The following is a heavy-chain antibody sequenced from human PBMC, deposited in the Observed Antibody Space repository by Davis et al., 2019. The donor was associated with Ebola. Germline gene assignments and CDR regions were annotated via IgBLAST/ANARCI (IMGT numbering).Heavy chain of an antibody. D-gene: IGHD1-26*01. CDR3: AKLSGNFAD. CDR2: IYYTGIT. J-gene: IGHJ4*02. V-gene: IGHV4-59*01. Sequence: SETLSLTCTVSGGSISTYHWNWIRQPPGKGLEWIGYIYYTGITNYNPSLKSRVTMSVDTSEKQFSLKLSSVTAADSAVYYCAKLSGNFADWGQGTLVTVPS. CDR1: GGSISTYH.